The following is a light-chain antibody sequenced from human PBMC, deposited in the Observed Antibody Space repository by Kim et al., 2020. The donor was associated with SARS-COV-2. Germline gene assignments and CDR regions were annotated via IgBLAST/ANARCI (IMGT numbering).Light chain of an antibody. V-gene: IGKV3-15*01. CDR3: QQYHNWPPFT. CDR1: QSLSSN. Sequence: EMVMTQSPATLSASPGERATLSCRASQSLSSNLAWYQQTPGQPPRLLIYGASTRATGIPARFSGSGSGTEFTLTISSLQSEDFAVYYCQQYHNWPPFTFGQGTKLEIK. J-gene: IGKJ2*01. CDR2: GAS.